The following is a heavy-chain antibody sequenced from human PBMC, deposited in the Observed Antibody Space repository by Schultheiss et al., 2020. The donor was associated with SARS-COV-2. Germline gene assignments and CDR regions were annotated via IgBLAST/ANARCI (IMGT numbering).Heavy chain of an antibody. D-gene: IGHD2-2*01. V-gene: IGHV4-59*08. CDR2: IYYSGST. J-gene: IGHJ4*02. CDR1: GGSISSYY. CDR3: ARQSIYCSSTSCYLDY. Sequence: SETLSLTCTVSGGSISSYYWSWIRQPPGKGLEWIGYIYYSGSTNYNPSLKSRVTISVDTSKNQFSLKLSSVTAADTAVYYCARQSIYCSSTSCYLDYWGQGTLVTVPQ.